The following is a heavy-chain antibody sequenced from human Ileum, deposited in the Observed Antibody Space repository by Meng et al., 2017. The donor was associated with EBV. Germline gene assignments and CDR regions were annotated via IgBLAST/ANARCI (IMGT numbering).Heavy chain of an antibody. V-gene: IGHV2-5*01. CDR2: MYWNDDT. CDR3: ARRPGSPSSRFDY. CDR1: GLCCSSSGVS. D-gene: IGHD6-6*01. Sequence: KTAGPTLVKPPDTVTPRGSVSGLCCSSSGVSVCWIRQPPGQAREWLALMYWNDDTRYSTSRKSRLTDTRDTSKNQVVLTLTNVDPVDTATYYCARRPGSPSSRFDYWGQGTLVTVSS. J-gene: IGHJ4*02.